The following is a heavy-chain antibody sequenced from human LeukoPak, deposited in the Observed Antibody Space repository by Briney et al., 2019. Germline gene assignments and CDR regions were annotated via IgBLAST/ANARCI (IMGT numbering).Heavy chain of an antibody. CDR1: GYSFTSYW. Sequence: GASLKIPCKDSGYSFTSYWIGCVRQMRGKRLEWMEIIYPGDSDTRYSPTFQGQVTISADKSISTAYLQWSSLKASDTAMYYCARSFVDTAMVSHYFDYWGQGTLVTVSS. V-gene: IGHV5-51*01. D-gene: IGHD5-18*01. CDR2: IYPGDSDT. CDR3: ARSFVDTAMVSHYFDY. J-gene: IGHJ4*02.